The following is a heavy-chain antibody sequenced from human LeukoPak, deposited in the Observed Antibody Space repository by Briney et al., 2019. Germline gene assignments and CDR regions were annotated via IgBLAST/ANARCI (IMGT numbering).Heavy chain of an antibody. CDR3: ARDGDTAMATGDY. Sequence: SVKVSCKASGGTFSSYAISWVRQAPGQGLEWMGGIIPIFGTANYAQKFQGRVTITADKSTSTAHMELSSLRSEDTAVYYCARDGDTAMATGDYWGQGTLVTVSS. J-gene: IGHJ4*02. D-gene: IGHD5-18*01. CDR2: IIPIFGTA. CDR1: GGTFSSYA. V-gene: IGHV1-69*06.